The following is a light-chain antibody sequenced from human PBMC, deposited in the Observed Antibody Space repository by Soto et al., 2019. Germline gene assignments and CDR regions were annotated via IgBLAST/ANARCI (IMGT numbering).Light chain of an antibody. V-gene: IGKV3-11*01. J-gene: IGKJ4*01. CDR1: QSVGSY. Sequence: IVLTQSPATLSLSPGERATLSCRASQSVGSYLAWYQQKPGQAPRLLIYDASNRATGIPARFSGGGSGTDFTLTISSLEPEDFAVYYCQQRSNWPLLTFGGGTKVEIK. CDR3: QQRSNWPLLT. CDR2: DAS.